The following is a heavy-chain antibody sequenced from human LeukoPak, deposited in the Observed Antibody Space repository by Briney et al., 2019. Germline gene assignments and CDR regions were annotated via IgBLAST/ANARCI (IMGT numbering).Heavy chain of an antibody. D-gene: IGHD3-10*01. Sequence: SETLSLTCTVSGYSISSGYYWGWIRQPPGKGLEWIGSIYHSGSTYYNPSLKSRVTISVHTSKNQFSLKLSSVTAADTAVYYCARDSYYYGSGSYYIDYWGQGTLVTVSS. CDR3: ARDSYYYGSGSYYIDY. CDR1: GYSISSGYY. V-gene: IGHV4-38-2*02. CDR2: IYHSGST. J-gene: IGHJ4*02.